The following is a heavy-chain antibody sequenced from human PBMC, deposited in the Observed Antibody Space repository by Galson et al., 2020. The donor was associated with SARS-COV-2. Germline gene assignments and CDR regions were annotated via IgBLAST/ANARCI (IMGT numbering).Heavy chain of an antibody. Sequence: GGSLRLSCEVSGFTFNDFWMSWFRQAPGQGLEWVANIKGDGSETNYADFVKGRFSISRDNAANSLYLQMNSLRVEDSAVYYCSREGWQGGYWGQGTRVTVSA. CDR1: GFTFNDFW. J-gene: IGHJ4*02. V-gene: IGHV3-7*01. CDR2: IKGDGSET. CDR3: SREGWQGGY. D-gene: IGHD6-19*01.